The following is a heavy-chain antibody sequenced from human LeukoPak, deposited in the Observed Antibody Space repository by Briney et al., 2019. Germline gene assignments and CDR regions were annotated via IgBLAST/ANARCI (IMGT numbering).Heavy chain of an antibody. CDR1: GYSISNGYY. CDR2: VYHGGNT. Sequence: KPSETLSLTCSVSGYSISNGYYWGWIRQPPGKGLEFIGSVYHGGNTYYKASLKSRVTISLDTSKNQVSLRLSSVTAADTAVYYCASAPTHYDFWSGYEYNWFDPWGQGTLVTVSS. V-gene: IGHV4-38-2*01. J-gene: IGHJ5*02. CDR3: ASAPTHYDFWSGYEYNWFDP. D-gene: IGHD3-3*01.